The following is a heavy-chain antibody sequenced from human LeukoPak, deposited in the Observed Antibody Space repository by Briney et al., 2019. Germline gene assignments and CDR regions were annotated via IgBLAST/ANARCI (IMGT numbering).Heavy chain of an antibody. V-gene: IGHV7-4-1*02. CDR2: INTNTGNP. CDR1: GYTFTGYA. Sequence: ASVKVSCKASGYTFTGYAMNWVRQAPGQGLEWTGWINTNTGNPTYAQGFTGRFVFSLDTSVSTAYLQISSLKAEDTAVYYCARPLDYGGNSVGFDPWGQGTLVTVSS. D-gene: IGHD4-23*01. J-gene: IGHJ5*02. CDR3: ARPLDYGGNSVGFDP.